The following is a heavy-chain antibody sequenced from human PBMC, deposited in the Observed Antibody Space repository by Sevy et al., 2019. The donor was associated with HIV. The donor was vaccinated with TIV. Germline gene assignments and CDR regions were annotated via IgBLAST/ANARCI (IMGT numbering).Heavy chain of an antibody. D-gene: IGHD6-6*01. Sequence: SETLSLTCAVYGGSFSGYYWSWIRQPPGKGLEWIGEINHSGSTNYNPSLKSRVTISVDTSKNQFSLKLSSVTAAETAVYYCARGVSIAARRDYYYMDVWGKGTTVTVSS. CDR2: INHSGST. CDR3: ARGVSIAARRDYYYMDV. V-gene: IGHV4-34*01. CDR1: GGSFSGYY. J-gene: IGHJ6*03.